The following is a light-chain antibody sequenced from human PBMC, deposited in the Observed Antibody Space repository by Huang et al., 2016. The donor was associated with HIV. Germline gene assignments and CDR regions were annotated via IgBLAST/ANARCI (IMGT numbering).Light chain of an antibody. CDR3: QQYGSSPHT. CDR1: QSFSSAY. V-gene: IGKV3-20*01. CDR2: GAS. Sequence: EIVLTQSPGPLSLSPGERATLSCRASQSFSSAYLAWYQHKPGQAPRLLIYGASSRAPGTPDRFSGSWSGTDFTLTISGLETEDFAVYYCQQYGSSPHTFGGGTQVEI. J-gene: IGKJ4*01.